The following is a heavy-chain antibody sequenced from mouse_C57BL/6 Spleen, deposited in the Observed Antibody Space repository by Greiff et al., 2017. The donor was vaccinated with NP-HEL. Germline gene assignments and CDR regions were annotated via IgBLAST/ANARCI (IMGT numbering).Heavy chain of an antibody. J-gene: IGHJ3*01. CDR2: ISSGGDYI. CDR1: GFTFSSYA. CDR3: TRESDYYGSSPFAY. D-gene: IGHD1-1*01. Sequence: EVQVVESGEGLVKPGGSLKLSCAASGFTFSSYAMSWVRQTPEKRLEWVAYISSGGDYIYYADTVKGRFTISRDNARNTLYLQMSSLKSEDTAMYYCTRESDYYGSSPFAYWGQGTLVTVSA. V-gene: IGHV5-9-1*02.